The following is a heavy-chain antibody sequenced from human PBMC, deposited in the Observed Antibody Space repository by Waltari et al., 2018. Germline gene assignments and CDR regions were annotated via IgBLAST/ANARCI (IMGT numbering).Heavy chain of an antibody. CDR3: ARMLSIARSYATLLDY. J-gene: IGHJ4*02. D-gene: IGHD3-10*01. CDR1: GGSFSGYY. CDR2: INHSGST. V-gene: IGHV4-34*01. Sequence: QVQLQQWGAGLLKPSETLSLNCAVYGGSFSGYYWSWIRQPPGKGLEWILEINHSGSTNYNPALKSRVTISVDTSKNQFSLKLSSLTAADTAVYYCARMLSIARSYATLLDYWGQGTLVTVSS.